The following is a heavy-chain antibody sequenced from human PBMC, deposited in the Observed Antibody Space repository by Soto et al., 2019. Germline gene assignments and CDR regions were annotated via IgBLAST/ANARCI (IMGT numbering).Heavy chain of an antibody. J-gene: IGHJ4*02. D-gene: IGHD2-8*01. CDR1: GGSIRSASYY. CDR3: ARHNGQVGRVPDY. CDR2: IFYSGTT. V-gene: IGHV4-39*01. Sequence: QLQLQESGPGLVKPSETLSLTCTVSGGSIRSASYYWGWLRQPPGQGLEWIGSIFYSGTTYYTPSLKSRVTISVDTSKNQISLRLTSVTAADTAVYYCARHNGQVGRVPDYWGQGTLVTVSS.